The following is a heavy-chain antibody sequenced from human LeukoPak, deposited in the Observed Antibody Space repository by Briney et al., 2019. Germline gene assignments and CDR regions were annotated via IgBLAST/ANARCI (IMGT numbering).Heavy chain of an antibody. V-gene: IGHV1-18*01. CDR2: ISAYNGNT. J-gene: IGHJ6*02. D-gene: IGHD2-2*01. CDR1: GYTFTSYG. CDR3: ARDLDGRRDIVVVPAASDYYYYGMDV. Sequence: GASVTVSCKASGYTFTSYGISWVRQAPGQGLEWMGWISAYNGNTNYAQKLQGRVTMTTDTSTSTAYMELRSLRSDDTAVYYCARDLDGRRDIVVVPAASDYYYYGMDVWGQGTTVTVSS.